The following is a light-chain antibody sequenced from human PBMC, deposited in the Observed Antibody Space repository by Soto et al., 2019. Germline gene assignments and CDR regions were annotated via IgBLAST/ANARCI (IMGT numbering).Light chain of an antibody. CDR1: QSVTNSW. CDR3: LQYGSSPWT. CDR2: GVS. Sequence: EIVLTQSPGTVSLSPGERATLSCRASQSVTNSWLAWYQQKSGQAPRVLIYGVSSRATGIPDRFSGSGSGTDFTLTISRLESEDFAVYYCLQYGSSPWTFGQGTKVEIK. J-gene: IGKJ1*01. V-gene: IGKV3-20*01.